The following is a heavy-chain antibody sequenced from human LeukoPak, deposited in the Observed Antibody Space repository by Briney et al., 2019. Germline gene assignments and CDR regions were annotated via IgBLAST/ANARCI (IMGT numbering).Heavy chain of an antibody. CDR3: ARGTPVGWFDP. CDR2: VNHSGST. D-gene: IGHD4-23*01. Sequence: SETLSLTCTVSGGSISSSSYYWGWIRQPPGKGLEWIGEVNHSGSTNYNPSLKSRVTISVDTSKNQFSLKLSSVTAADTAVYYCARGTPVGWFDPWGQGTLVTVSS. J-gene: IGHJ5*02. V-gene: IGHV4-39*07. CDR1: GGSISSSSYY.